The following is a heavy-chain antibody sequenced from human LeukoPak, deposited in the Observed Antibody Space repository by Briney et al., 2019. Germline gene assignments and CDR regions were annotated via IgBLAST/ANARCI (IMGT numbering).Heavy chain of an antibody. CDR2: ISAYNGNT. CDR1: GYTFTSYG. V-gene: IGHV1-18*01. J-gene: IGHJ6*03. CDR3: ARGGGFYSTPRSSMVRGVGSGDYYYMDV. Sequence: GASVKVSCKASGYTFTSYGISWVRQAPGQGLEWMGWISAYNGNTNYAQKLQGRVTMTTDTSTSTAYMELRSLRSGDTAVYYCARGGGFYSTPRSSMVRGVGSGDYYYMDVWGKGTTVTISS. D-gene: IGHD3-10*01.